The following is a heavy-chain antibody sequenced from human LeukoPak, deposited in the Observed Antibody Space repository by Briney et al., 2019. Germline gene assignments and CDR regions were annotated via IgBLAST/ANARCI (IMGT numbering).Heavy chain of an antibody. CDR3: ARIYSRSSWIDY. CDR1: GFSLSTSGMC. V-gene: IGHV2-70*11. Sequence: SGPALVKPTQTLTLTCTFSGFSLSTSGMCVSWIRQPPGKALEWLARIDWDDDKYYSTSLKTRLTISKDTSKNQVVLTMTNMDPVDTATYCCARIYSRSSWIDYWGQGTLVTVSS. CDR2: IDWDDDK. J-gene: IGHJ4*02. D-gene: IGHD6-13*01.